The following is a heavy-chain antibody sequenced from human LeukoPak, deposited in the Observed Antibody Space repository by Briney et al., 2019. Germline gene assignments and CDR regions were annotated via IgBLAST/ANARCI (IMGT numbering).Heavy chain of an antibody. V-gene: IGHV1-18*01. J-gene: IGHJ4*02. CDR2: ISAYNGNT. CDR1: GGTFSSYA. CDR3: ARSRGDIVVVVAADELDY. D-gene: IGHD2-15*01. Sequence: ASVKVSCKASGGTFSSYAISWVRQAPGQGLEWMGWISAYNGNTNYAQKLQGRVTMTTDTSTSTAYMELRSLRSDDTAVYYCARSRGDIVVVVAADELDYWGQGTLVTVSS.